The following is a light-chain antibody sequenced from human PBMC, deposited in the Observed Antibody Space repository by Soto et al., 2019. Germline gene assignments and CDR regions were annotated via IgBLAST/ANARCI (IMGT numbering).Light chain of an antibody. V-gene: IGLV1-40*01. CDR3: QAYDYSLTASV. J-gene: IGLJ3*02. Sequence: QAVVTQPPSVSGAPGQRVTVSCTGNSSNLGAGYDVHWYQQLPGAAPKLVIFGNRNRPSGVPERFSGSKSGTSASLAITGLQAEDEADYYCQAYDYSLTASVFGGGTKLTVL. CDR1: SSNLGAGYD. CDR2: GNR.